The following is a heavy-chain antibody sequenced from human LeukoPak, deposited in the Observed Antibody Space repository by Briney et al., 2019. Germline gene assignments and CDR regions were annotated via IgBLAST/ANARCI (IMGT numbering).Heavy chain of an antibody. Sequence: SETLSLTCSVSGGSISTYYWSWIRQPPGKGLEWIGYIYNSGSTSYSPSLKSRVTISMDTSKNQLSLQLTSVAAADTAVYYCARHGGFLEWLFSFDSWGQGTLVTVSS. D-gene: IGHD3-3*01. V-gene: IGHV4-59*08. CDR3: ARHGGFLEWLFSFDS. CDR2: IYNSGST. J-gene: IGHJ4*02. CDR1: GGSISTYY.